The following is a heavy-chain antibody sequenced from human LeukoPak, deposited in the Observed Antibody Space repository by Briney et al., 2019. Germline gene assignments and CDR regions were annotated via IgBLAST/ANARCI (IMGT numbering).Heavy chain of an antibody. CDR3: ARGAYYYDSSGYYDYLAEYFQH. V-gene: IGHV4-39*07. Sequence: SETLSLTCSVSGGSISSPTYYWGWIRQPPGKGLEWIATIYYTGSTNYNPSLKSRVTISVDTSKNQFSLKLSSVTAADTAVYYCARGAYYYDSSGYYDYLAEYFQHWGQGTLVTVSS. J-gene: IGHJ1*01. D-gene: IGHD3-22*01. CDR1: GGSISSPTYY. CDR2: IYYTGST.